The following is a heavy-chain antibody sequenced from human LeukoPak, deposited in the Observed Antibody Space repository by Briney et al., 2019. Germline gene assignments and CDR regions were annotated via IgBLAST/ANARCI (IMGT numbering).Heavy chain of an antibody. CDR1: GFTFDDYA. J-gene: IGHJ4*02. D-gene: IGHD3-22*01. CDR2: ISGDGGST. V-gene: IGHV3-43*02. Sequence: PGGSLRLSCAASGFTFDDYAMHWVRQAPGKGLEWVSLISGDGGSTYYADSVKGRFTISRDNSKNSLYLQMNSLRTEDTALYYCAKDITYYDSSGAANYGGQGTLVTVSS. CDR3: AKDITYYDSSGAANY.